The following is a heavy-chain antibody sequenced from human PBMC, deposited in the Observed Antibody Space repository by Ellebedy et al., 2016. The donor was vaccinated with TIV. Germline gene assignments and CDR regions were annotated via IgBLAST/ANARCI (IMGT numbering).Heavy chain of an antibody. Sequence: AASVKVSCKASGYTFTSYGISWVRQAPGQGLEWMGWISAYNGNTNYAQKLQGRVTMTTDTSTSTAYMELRSLRSDDTAVYYCASFESYYDSSGGPADYWGQGTLVTVSS. D-gene: IGHD3-22*01. J-gene: IGHJ4*02. CDR2: ISAYNGNT. CDR3: ASFESYYDSSGGPADY. CDR1: GYTFTSYG. V-gene: IGHV1-18*01.